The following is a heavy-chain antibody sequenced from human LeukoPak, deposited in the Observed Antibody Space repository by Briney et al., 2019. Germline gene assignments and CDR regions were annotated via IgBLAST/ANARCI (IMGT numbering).Heavy chain of an antibody. CDR2: INPNSGGT. D-gene: IGHD3-3*01. V-gene: IGHV1-2*02. CDR1: GYTFTGYY. CDR3: ARDLNTYYDFWSGYYSPWFDP. J-gene: IGHJ5*02. Sequence: SVKVSCKASGYTFTGYYMHWVRQAPGQGLEWMGWINPNSGGTNYAQKFQGRVTMTRDTSISTAYMELSRLRSDDTAVYYCARDLNTYYDFWSGYYSPWFDPWGQGTLVTVSS.